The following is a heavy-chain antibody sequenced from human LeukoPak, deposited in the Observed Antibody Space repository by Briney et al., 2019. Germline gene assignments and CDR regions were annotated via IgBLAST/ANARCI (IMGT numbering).Heavy chain of an antibody. J-gene: IGHJ4*02. CDR3: AKGSSGHCYSY. CDR1: GFTFRRYA. CDR2: ISGGGGST. V-gene: IGHV3-23*01. D-gene: IGHD3-22*01. Sequence: PGGSLRLSCAASGFTFRRYAMSWVRQAPGKGLEWVSAISGGGGSTYYADSVKGRFTISRDNSKNTLYLQMNSLRAEDTAVYYCAKGSSGHCYSYWGQGTLVTVSS.